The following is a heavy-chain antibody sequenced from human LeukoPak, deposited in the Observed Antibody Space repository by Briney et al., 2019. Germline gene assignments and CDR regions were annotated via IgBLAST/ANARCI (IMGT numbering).Heavy chain of an antibody. CDR2: INPYSGDT. D-gene: IGHD3-22*01. Sequence: ASVTDSCKATGYTFTNYYMHWVRQAPGQELEWMGWINPYSGDTNYGQNFQGRGTMARDTSITTADMDLSRLKSDGTAVYCCARASYESTLRIDDYWGQGTLVTVSS. CDR3: ARASYESTLRIDDY. CDR1: GYTFTNYY. J-gene: IGHJ4*02. V-gene: IGHV1-2*02.